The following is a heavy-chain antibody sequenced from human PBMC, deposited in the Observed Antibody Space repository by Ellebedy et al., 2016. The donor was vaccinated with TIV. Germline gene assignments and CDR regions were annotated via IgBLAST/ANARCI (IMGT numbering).Heavy chain of an antibody. J-gene: IGHJ4*02. D-gene: IGHD2-2*01. CDR2: INHDGSA. CDR1: GGSFSGHY. CDR3: ARRGTYALGY. Sequence: SETLSLXXAVYGGSFSGHYWTWIRQPPGKGLEWIGEINHDGSANYNPSLKSRVTISVDTSKNQFSLRLTSVTAADTAVYYCARRGTYALGYWGQGTLVTVSS. V-gene: IGHV4-34*01.